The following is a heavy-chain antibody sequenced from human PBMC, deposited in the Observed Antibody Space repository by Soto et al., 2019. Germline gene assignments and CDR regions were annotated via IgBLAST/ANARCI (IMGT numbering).Heavy chain of an antibody. Sequence: GGSLRLSCAASGFTFSSYWMSWVRQAPGKGLEWVANIKQDGSEKYYVDSVKGRFTISRDNAKNSLYLQMNSLRAEDTAVYYCARDEADYDFWSGYLANWFDPWGQGTLVNVSS. CDR1: GFTFSSYW. D-gene: IGHD3-3*01. CDR2: IKQDGSEK. J-gene: IGHJ5*02. V-gene: IGHV3-7*05. CDR3: ARDEADYDFWSGYLANWFDP.